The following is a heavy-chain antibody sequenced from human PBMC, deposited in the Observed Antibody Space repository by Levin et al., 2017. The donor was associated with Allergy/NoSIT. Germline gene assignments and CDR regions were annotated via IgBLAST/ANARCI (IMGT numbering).Heavy chain of an antibody. CDR2: ISYDGSNK. CDR1: GFTFSSYG. D-gene: IGHD1-26*01. V-gene: IGHV3-30*18. J-gene: IGHJ4*02. CDR3: AKEVYRGSYFVGMDY. Sequence: GESLKISCAASGFTFSSYGMHWVRQAPGKGLEWVAVISYDGSNKYYADSVKGRFTISRDNSKNTLYLQMNSLRAEDTAVYYCAKEVYRGSYFVGMDYWGQGTLVTVSS.